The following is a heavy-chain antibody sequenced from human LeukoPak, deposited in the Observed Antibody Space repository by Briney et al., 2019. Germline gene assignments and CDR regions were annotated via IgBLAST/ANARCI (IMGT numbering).Heavy chain of an antibody. J-gene: IGHJ4*02. CDR1: GFTFSSFG. CDR3: AKGKDFNGYYVDS. Sequence: GGSLRLSCAASGFTFSSFGMSWVRQSPETGLEWVSVSGGSGGATHYAESVKGRFTISRDNSKNTLYLEMSRLRADDTAVYYCAKGKDFNGYYVDSWGQGTLVTVSP. D-gene: IGHD3-3*01. V-gene: IGHV3-23*01. CDR2: SGGSGGAT.